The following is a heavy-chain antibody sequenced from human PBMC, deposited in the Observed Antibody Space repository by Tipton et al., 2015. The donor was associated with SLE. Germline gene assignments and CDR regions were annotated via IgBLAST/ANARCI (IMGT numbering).Heavy chain of an antibody. Sequence: QLVQSGAEVKKPGASVKVSCKASGYAFTSHDINWVRQATGQGLEWMGWLNPNSGNTGYAQKFQGRVTMTRNTSISTAYMELSSLRSEDTAVYYCARGEPYGSALRYYSGMDVWGQGTTVTVSS. D-gene: IGHD3-10*01. V-gene: IGHV1-8*01. CDR3: ARGEPYGSALRYYSGMDV. CDR2: LNPNSGNT. CDR1: GYAFTSHD. J-gene: IGHJ6*02.